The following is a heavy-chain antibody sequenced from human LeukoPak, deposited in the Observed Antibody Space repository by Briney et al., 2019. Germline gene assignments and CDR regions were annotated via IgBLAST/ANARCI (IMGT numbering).Heavy chain of an antibody. Sequence: ASVRVSCKASGYTFTSYDINWVRQTTGQGLEWMGWMNPNSGNTGYAQRFQGRVTMTRATSISTAYMELIGLTSEDTAVYYCARARDGYDWGQGTLVTVSS. D-gene: IGHD5-24*01. CDR3: ARARDGYD. V-gene: IGHV1-8*01. J-gene: IGHJ4*02. CDR2: MNPNSGNT. CDR1: GYTFTSYD.